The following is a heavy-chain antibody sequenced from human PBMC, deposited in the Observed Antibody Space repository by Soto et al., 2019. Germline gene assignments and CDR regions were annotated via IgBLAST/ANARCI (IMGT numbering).Heavy chain of an antibody. CDR3: ARYSSSTLYYYYYYYMDV. J-gene: IGHJ6*03. V-gene: IGHV3-66*01. Sequence: GESLKISCAASGFTVSSNYMSWVRQAPGKGLEWVSVIYSGGSTYYADSVKGRFTISRDNSKKTLYLQMNSLRAEDTAVYYCARYSSSTLYYYYYYYMDVWGKGTTVTVSS. CDR1: GFTVSSNY. CDR2: IYSGGST. D-gene: IGHD2-2*01.